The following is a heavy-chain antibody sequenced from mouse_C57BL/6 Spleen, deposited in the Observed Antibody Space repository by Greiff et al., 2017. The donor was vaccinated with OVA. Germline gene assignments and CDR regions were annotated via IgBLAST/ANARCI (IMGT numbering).Heavy chain of an antibody. V-gene: IGHV1-76*01. J-gene: IGHJ2*01. CDR2: IYPGSGNT. CDR3: ARSELY. CDR1: GYTFTDYY. Sequence: QVQLKESGAELVRPGASVKLSCKASGYTFTDYYINWVKQRPGQGLEWIARIYPGSGNTYYNEKFKGKATLTAEKSSSTAYMQLSSLTSEDSAVYFCARSELYWGQGTTLTVSS.